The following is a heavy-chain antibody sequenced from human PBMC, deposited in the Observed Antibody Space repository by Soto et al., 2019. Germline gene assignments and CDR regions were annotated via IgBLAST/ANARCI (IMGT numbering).Heavy chain of an antibody. Sequence: LSLTCAASGFTFSSYAMHWVRQAPGKGLEYVSAISSNGGSTYYANSVKGRFTISRDNSKNTLYLQMGSLRAEDMAVYYCARVTRGRRYCSGGSCYGELDYWGQGTLVTVSS. V-gene: IGHV3-64*01. CDR3: ARVTRGRRYCSGGSCYGELDY. CDR1: GFTFSSYA. CDR2: ISSNGGST. J-gene: IGHJ4*02. D-gene: IGHD2-15*01.